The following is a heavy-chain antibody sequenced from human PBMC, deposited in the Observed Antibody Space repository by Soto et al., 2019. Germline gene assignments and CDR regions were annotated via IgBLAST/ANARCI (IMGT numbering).Heavy chain of an antibody. D-gene: IGHD3-3*01. CDR1: GFTFSSYA. V-gene: IGHV3-23*01. J-gene: IGHJ6*02. Sequence: PGGSLRLSCAASGFTFSSYAMSWVRQAPGKGLEWVSAISGSGGSTYYADSVKGRFTISRDNSKNTLYLQMNSLRAEDTAVYYCAKDNTIFGVAAHYYYGMDVWGQGTTVTVSS. CDR3: AKDNTIFGVAAHYYYGMDV. CDR2: ISGSGGST.